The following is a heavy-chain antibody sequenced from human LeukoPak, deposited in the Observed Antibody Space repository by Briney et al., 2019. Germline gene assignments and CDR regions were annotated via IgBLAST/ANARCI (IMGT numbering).Heavy chain of an antibody. V-gene: IGHV3-23*01. D-gene: IGHD2-21*02. Sequence: PGGSLRLSCAASGFTFSTYAMNWVRQAPGKGLEWVSVISGDGDTPYYADSVKGRFIISRDNAKNSLYLQMNSLRAEDTAVYYCARDRVVVTAIQNRYFDYWGQGTLVTVSS. CDR2: ISGDGDTP. CDR3: ARDRVVVTAIQNRYFDY. CDR1: GFTFSTYA. J-gene: IGHJ4*02.